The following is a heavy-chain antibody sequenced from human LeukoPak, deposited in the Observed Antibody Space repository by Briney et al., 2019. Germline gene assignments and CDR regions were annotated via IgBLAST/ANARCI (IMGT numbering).Heavy chain of an antibody. CDR3: ARSPGDYFDY. J-gene: IGHJ4*02. CDR2: INHSGST. CDR1: GGSFSGYY. V-gene: IGHV4-34*01. D-gene: IGHD1-14*01. Sequence: SETLSLTCAVYGGSFSGYYWSWIRQPPGKGQEWIGEINHSGSTNYNPSLKSRVTISVDTSKNQFSLKLSSVTAADTAVYYCARSPGDYFDYWGQGTLVTVSS.